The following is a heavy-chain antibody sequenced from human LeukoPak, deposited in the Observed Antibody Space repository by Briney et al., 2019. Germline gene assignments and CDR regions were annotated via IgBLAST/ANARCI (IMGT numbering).Heavy chain of an antibody. CDR1: GGSFSGYY. Sequence: SETLSLTCAVYGGSFSGYYWSWIRQPPGKGLEWIGEINHSGSTNYHPSLKSRVTISVDTSKSQFSLKLSSVTAADTAVYYCARGRGDYYDSSGEGDYWGQGTLVTVSS. D-gene: IGHD3-22*01. CDR2: INHSGST. V-gene: IGHV4-34*01. CDR3: ARGRGDYYDSSGEGDY. J-gene: IGHJ4*02.